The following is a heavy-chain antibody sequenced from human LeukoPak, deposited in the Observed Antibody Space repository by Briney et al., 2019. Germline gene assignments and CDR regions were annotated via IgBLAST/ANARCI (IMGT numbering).Heavy chain of an antibody. CDR1: GFTFSSYS. Sequence: PGGSLRLSCAASGFTFSSYSMNWIRQAPGKGLEWASSISSSSSYIYYADSLKGRFTISRDNAKNSLYLQMNSLRAEDTAVYYCARDGGSLTGTTGLFDYWGPGTLVTVSS. D-gene: IGHD1-7*01. CDR3: ARDGGSLTGTTGLFDY. J-gene: IGHJ4*02. CDR2: ISSSSSYI. V-gene: IGHV3-21*01.